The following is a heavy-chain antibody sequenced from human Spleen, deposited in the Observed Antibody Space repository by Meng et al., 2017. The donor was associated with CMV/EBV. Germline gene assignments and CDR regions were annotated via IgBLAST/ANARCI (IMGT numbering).Heavy chain of an antibody. Sequence: GESLKISCAASGFTFSSYAMSWVRQAPGKGLEWVSVIYSGGSTYYADSVKGRFTISRDNSKNTLYLQMNSLRAEDTAVYYCARDQFLGSSPNYYYYGMDVWGQGTTVTVSS. CDR3: ARDQFLGSSPNYYYYGMDV. CDR1: GFTFSSYA. V-gene: IGHV3-53*01. CDR2: IYSGGST. D-gene: IGHD6-6*01. J-gene: IGHJ6*02.